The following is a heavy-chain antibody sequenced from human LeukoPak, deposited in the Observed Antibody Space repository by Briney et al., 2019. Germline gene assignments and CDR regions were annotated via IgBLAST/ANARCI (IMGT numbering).Heavy chain of an antibody. CDR2: IYYSGST. D-gene: IGHD6-13*01. J-gene: IGHJ4*02. CDR3: ARGYSSSWYGD. V-gene: IGHV4-31*03. CDR1: GGSISSGGYY. Sequence: KSSQTLSLTCTVSGGSISSGGYYWRWIRQHPGKGLEWIGYIYYSGSTYYNPSLKSRVTISVDTSKNQFSLKLSSVTAADTAVYYCARGYSSSWYGDWGQGTLVTVSS.